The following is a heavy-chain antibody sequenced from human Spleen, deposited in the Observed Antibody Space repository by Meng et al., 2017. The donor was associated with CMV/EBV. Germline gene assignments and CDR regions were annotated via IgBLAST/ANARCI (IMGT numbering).Heavy chain of an antibody. CDR1: GFTFSIYA. J-gene: IGHJ4*02. Sequence: ASGFTFSIYAMSWVRQAPGKGLEWVSTISNGGDSRYYADSVKGRFTISRDNSKNTLYLQMNSLRAEETAVYYCVVYDSSGYYYFFHYWGQGTLVTVSS. V-gene: IGHV3-23*01. CDR3: VVYDSSGYYYFFHY. CDR2: ISNGGDSR. D-gene: IGHD3-22*01.